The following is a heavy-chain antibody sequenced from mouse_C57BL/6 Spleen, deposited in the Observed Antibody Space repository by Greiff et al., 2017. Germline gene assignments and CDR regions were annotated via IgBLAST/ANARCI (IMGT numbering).Heavy chain of an antibody. D-gene: IGHD2-5*01. CDR3: ARWGGYYYSNSFFDY. V-gene: IGHV14-3*01. Sequence: EVKLQESVAELVRPGASVKLSCTASGFNIKNTYMHWVKQRPEQGLEWIGRIDPANGNTTYAPKFQGKATITADTSSNTAYLQLSSLTSEDPAIYYCARWGGYYYSNSFFDYWGQGTTLTVSS. J-gene: IGHJ2*01. CDR1: GFNIKNTY. CDR2: IDPANGNT.